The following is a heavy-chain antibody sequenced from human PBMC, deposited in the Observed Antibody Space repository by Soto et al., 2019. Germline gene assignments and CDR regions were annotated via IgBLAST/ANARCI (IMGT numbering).Heavy chain of an antibody. CDR2: IRAYNIDT. CDR1: GYRFETYA. D-gene: IGHD3-10*01. Sequence: QVQLVQSGAEVKKPGASVKVSCKSSGYRFETYAISWVRQAPGQGLEWMGWIRAYNIDTYYAQKFQDRVTMTTDTSTGTAYMELRSLRSDDTAVYYCARGHKVIIGAMDVWGQGTTVTVSS. CDR3: ARGHKVIIGAMDV. V-gene: IGHV1-18*01. J-gene: IGHJ6*02.